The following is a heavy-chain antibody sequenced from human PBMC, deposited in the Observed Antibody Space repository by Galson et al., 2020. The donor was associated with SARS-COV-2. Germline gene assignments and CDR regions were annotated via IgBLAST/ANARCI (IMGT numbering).Heavy chain of an antibody. CDR3: ATEGDSGSYYFDS. J-gene: IGHJ4*02. Sequence: SETLSLTCTVSGGSVSSRSYYWSWIRQPPGKALEWIGYIYDGGVTNYSPSLKSRVTISVDTSKNQFSLNLKSVTAADTAVYYCATEGDSGSYYFDSWGQGTLVTVSS. CDR2: IYDGGVT. D-gene: IGHD1-26*01. CDR1: GGSVSSRSYY. V-gene: IGHV4-61*01.